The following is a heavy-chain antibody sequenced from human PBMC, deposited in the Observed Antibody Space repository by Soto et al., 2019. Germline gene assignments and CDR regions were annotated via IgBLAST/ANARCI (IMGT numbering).Heavy chain of an antibody. CDR2: IIPILGIA. CDR1: GGTFSSYT. Sequence: SVKVSCKASGGTFSSYTISWVRQAPGQGLEWMGRIIPILGIANYAQKLQGRVTMTTDTSTSTAYMELRSLRSDDTAVYYCARIKYSSSWPNWFDPWGQGTLVTVSS. J-gene: IGHJ5*02. V-gene: IGHV1-69*02. D-gene: IGHD6-13*01. CDR3: ARIKYSSSWPNWFDP.